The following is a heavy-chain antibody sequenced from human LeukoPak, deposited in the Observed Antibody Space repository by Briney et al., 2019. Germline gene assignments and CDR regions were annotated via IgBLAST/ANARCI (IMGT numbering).Heavy chain of an antibody. D-gene: IGHD3-22*01. CDR1: GFTFSSYS. J-gene: IGHJ3*01. CDR2: ISSSSSTI. V-gene: IGHV3-48*01. CDR3: ASELYCSDGSGF. Sequence: GGSLRLSCAASGFTFSSYSMNWVRQAPGKGLEWVSYISSSSSTIYYADSVKGRFTISRDNAKNSLYLQMNSLRAEDTAVYYCASELYCSDGSGFWGPGTRVTVSS.